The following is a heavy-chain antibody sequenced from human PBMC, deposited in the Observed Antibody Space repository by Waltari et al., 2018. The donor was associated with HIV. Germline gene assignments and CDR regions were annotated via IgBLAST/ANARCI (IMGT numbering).Heavy chain of an antibody. V-gene: IGHV3-49*03. Sequence: EVQLVEFGGGLVQPGRSLRLSCTGFGFSFGDFAISWFRRAPGKGLECVGLIRSRIYGGATEYAASAKGRFTISRDDLKSVAYLQMNSLKTEDTAVYYCTRSSKLDYWGQGTLVTVSS. CDR1: GFSFGDFA. CDR3: TRSSKLDY. D-gene: IGHD4-4*01. J-gene: IGHJ4*02. CDR2: IRSRIYGGAT.